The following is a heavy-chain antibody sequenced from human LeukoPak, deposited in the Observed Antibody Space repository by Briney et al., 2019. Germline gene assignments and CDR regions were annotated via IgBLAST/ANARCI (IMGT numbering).Heavy chain of an antibody. CDR2: IYSGGST. J-gene: IGHJ6*03. CDR3: ARDITEHYYDSSTPAYYYYMDV. V-gene: IGHV3-66*01. Sequence: GGSLRLSCAASGFTVSSNYMSWVRQAPGKGLEWVSVIYSGGSTYYADSVKGRFTISRDNSKNTLYLQMNSLRAEDTAVYYCARDITEHYYDSSTPAYYYYMDVWGKGTTVTISS. D-gene: IGHD3-22*01. CDR1: GFTVSSNY.